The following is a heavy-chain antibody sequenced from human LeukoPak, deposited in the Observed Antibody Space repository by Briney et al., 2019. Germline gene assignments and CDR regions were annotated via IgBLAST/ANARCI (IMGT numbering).Heavy chain of an antibody. D-gene: IGHD3-9*01. CDR2: IIPIFGTA. V-gene: IGHV1-69*13. CDR3: AKGGVLRYFDWLLYTDNWFDP. CDR1: GYTFNSYG. Sequence: GASVKVSCKASGYTFNSYGISWVRQAPGQGLEWMGGIIPIFGTANYAQKFQGRVTITADESTSTAYMELSSLRSEDTAVYYCAKGGVLRYFDWLLYTDNWFDPWGQGTLVTVSS. J-gene: IGHJ5*02.